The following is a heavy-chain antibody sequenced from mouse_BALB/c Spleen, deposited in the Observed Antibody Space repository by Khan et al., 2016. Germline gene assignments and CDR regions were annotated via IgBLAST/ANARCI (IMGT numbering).Heavy chain of an antibody. CDR2: ISSGGST. CDR1: GFTFSSYA. J-gene: IGHJ2*01. Sequence: EVELVESGGGLVKPGGSLKLSCAASGFTFSSYAMSWVRQTPEKRLEWVASISSGGSTYYPDSVKGRFTISRDNARNILNLQMSSLRSEDTAMYYSASEDYGNYGDSFDYWGQGTTLTVSS. V-gene: IGHV5-6-5*01. CDR3: ASEDYGNYGDSFDY. D-gene: IGHD2-1*01.